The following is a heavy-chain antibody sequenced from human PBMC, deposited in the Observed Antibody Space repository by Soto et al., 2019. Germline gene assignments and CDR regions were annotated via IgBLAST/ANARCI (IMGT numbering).Heavy chain of an antibody. J-gene: IGHJ6*02. CDR1: GFTFSSYG. D-gene: IGHD6-13*01. V-gene: IGHV3-30*18. Sequence: GGSLRLSCAASGFTFSSYGMHWVRQAPGKGLEWVAVISYDGSNKYYADSVKGRFTISRDNSKNTLYLQMNSLRAEDTAVYYCAKSLRQGGYSSSWYYYYYGMDVWGQGTTVTV. CDR3: AKSLRQGGYSSSWYYYYYGMDV. CDR2: ISYDGSNK.